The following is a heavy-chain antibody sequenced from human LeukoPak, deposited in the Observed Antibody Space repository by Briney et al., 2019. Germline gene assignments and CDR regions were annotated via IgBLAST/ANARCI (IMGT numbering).Heavy chain of an antibody. Sequence: SETLSLTCTVSGGSISNYYWSWIRQPPGKGLEWIGYIYYSGSTNYNPSLKSRVTISVDTSKNQFSLKLSSVTAADTAVYYCASSDPLPGGMDVWGQGTTVTVSS. CDR3: ASSDPLPGGMDV. CDR2: IYYSGST. V-gene: IGHV4-59*01. CDR1: GGSISNYY. J-gene: IGHJ6*02.